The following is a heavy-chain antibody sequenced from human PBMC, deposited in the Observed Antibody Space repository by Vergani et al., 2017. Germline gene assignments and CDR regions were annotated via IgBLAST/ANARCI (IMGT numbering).Heavy chain of an antibody. CDR2: ISGSSSDI. Sequence: EVQLVESGGGLVQPGGSLTLSCAASGFSFSIYGMNWVRQAPGKGLEWVSYISGSSSDISYADSVKGRFTISRDNAKNSFYLQMNSLRAEDTALYYCARAEYQLPYHYWGQGTLVTVSS. V-gene: IGHV3-48*01. CDR1: GFSFSIYG. J-gene: IGHJ4*02. D-gene: IGHD2-2*01. CDR3: ARAEYQLPYHY.